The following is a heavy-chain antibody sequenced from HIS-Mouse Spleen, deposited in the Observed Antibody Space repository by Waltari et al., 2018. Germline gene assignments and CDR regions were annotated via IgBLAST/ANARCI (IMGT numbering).Heavy chain of an antibody. D-gene: IGHD1-26*01. CDR3: ARGASGSYYLVSVSDY. Sequence: EVQLVESGGGLVQPGGSLRLSCAASGFTCSSPSMHCVRQAPGKGLEWVSYISSSSSTIYYADSVKGRFTISRDNAKNSLYMQMNSLRAEDTAVYYCARGASGSYYLVSVSDYWGQGTLVTVSS. CDR2: ISSSSSTI. CDR1: GFTCSSPS. V-gene: IGHV3-48*01. J-gene: IGHJ4*02.